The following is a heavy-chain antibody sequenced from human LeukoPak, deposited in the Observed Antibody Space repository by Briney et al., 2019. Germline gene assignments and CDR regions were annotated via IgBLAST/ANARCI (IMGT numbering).Heavy chain of an antibody. V-gene: IGHV4-59*01. D-gene: IGHD3-3*01. CDR1: GGSISSYY. CDR3: AGANYDLWSGSIDY. Sequence: SETLSLTCTVSGGSISSYYWSWIRQPPGKGLEWIGYIYYSGSTNYNPSLKSRVTISVDTSKNQFSLKLSSVTAADTAVYYCAGANYDLWSGSIDYWGQGTLVTVSS. J-gene: IGHJ4*02. CDR2: IYYSGST.